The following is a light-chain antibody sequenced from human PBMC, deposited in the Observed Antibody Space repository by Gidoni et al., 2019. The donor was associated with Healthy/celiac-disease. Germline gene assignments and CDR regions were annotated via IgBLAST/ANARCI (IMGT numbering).Light chain of an antibody. Sequence: IQLTQSPSFLSASVGDRVTITCRASQGISSYLAWYQQKPGKAPKLLIYAASTLQSGVPSRFSGSGSGTEFTLTISSLQPEDFATYYCQQLNSNPVTFXQXTRLEIK. V-gene: IGKV1-9*01. J-gene: IGKJ5*01. CDR3: QQLNSNPVT. CDR1: QGISSY. CDR2: AAS.